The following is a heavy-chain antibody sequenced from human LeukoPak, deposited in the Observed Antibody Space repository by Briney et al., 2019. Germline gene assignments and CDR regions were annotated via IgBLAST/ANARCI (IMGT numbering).Heavy chain of an antibody. CDR1: GFTFSSYG. CDR3: AKSPVDDYYMDV. Sequence: GSLRLSCAASGFTFSSYGMHWVRQAPGKGLEWVAVIWYGGSNKYYADSVKGRFTISRDNSKSTLYLQMNSLRAEDTAVYYCAKSPVDDYYMDVWGKGTTVTVSS. J-gene: IGHJ6*03. V-gene: IGHV3-30*02. CDR2: IWYGGSNK. D-gene: IGHD3/OR15-3a*01.